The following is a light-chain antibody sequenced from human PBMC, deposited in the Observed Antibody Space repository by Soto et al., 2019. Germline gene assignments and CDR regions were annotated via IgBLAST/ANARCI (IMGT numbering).Light chain of an antibody. V-gene: IGKV1-39*01. CDR3: QQSYKMPS. CDR1: QFVSSF. J-gene: IGKJ5*01. Sequence: DIQMTQSPSTLSASVGDRVTITCRASQFVSSFLGWYQQKPGKGPPLLIHATSNLQIGVPSRFSGSGSGTEFTLTISSLEPEDFGTYYCQQSYKMPSFGQGTRLEIK. CDR2: ATS.